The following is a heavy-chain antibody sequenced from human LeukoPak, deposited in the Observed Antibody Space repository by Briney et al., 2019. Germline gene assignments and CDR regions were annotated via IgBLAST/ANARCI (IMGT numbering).Heavy chain of an antibody. V-gene: IGHV1-69*06. Sequence: GASVKVSCKTSGGTFNNYAISWVRQAPGQGLEWMGGIIPIIGTTNYTQKFQGRVTISADISTTTVYMDLSSLRSEDTAVYYCARAWGYGSGSYYNNWGQGTLVTVSS. CDR3: ARAWGYGSGSYYNN. CDR1: GGTFNNYA. CDR2: IIPIIGTT. D-gene: IGHD3-10*01. J-gene: IGHJ4*02.